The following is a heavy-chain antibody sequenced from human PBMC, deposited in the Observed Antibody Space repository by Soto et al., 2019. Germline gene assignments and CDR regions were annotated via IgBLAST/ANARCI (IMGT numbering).Heavy chain of an antibody. Sequence: QVQMVQSGAEVKKHGSSVKVSCKASGGTFSSYAISWVRQAPGQGLEWMGGIIPIFGTANYAQKFQGRVTITADESTSTAYMELSSLRSEDTAVYYCARVARYSSGLYQGDRFDYWGQGTLVTVSS. CDR1: GGTFSSYA. CDR3: ARVARYSSGLYQGDRFDY. CDR2: IIPIFGTA. J-gene: IGHJ4*02. V-gene: IGHV1-69*01. D-gene: IGHD6-19*01.